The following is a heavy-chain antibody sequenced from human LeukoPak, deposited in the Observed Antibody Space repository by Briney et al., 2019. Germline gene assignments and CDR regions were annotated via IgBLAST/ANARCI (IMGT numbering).Heavy chain of an antibody. CDR2: ISYDGSYK. CDR1: GFTFNRYA. J-gene: IGHJ4*02. V-gene: IGHV3-30*04. D-gene: IGHD2-8*01. CDR3: AKDIVLMVYAIGAFDY. Sequence: GRSLRLSCAASGFTFNRYAMHWVRQAPGKGLEWVAVISYDGSYKYYADSVKGRFTISRDNSKNTLYLQMNSLRAEDTAVYYCAKDIVLMVYAIGAFDYWGQGTLVTVSS.